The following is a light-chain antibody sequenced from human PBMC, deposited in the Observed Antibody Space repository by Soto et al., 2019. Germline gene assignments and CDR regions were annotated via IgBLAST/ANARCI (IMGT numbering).Light chain of an antibody. J-gene: IGKJ1*01. CDR1: QTVSSSS. V-gene: IGKV3-20*01. CDR3: QQYGSSPRT. CDR2: GAS. Sequence: DIVLTQSPGTLSLSPGERATLSCRASQTVSSSSLAWYQQKPGQAPRLLIFGASTRAAGFPDRFSGSGSGTDFTLTISRLEPEDFAVYYCQQYGSSPRTFGKGTKVEIK.